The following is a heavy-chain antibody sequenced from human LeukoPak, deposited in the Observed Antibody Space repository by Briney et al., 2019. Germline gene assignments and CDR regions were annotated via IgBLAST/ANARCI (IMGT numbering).Heavy chain of an antibody. Sequence: GGSLRLSCAASGFTFSSYGMHWVRQAPGKGLEWVAVILSDGSKEFYTDSVKGRFTISRDNSKNTLYLQMNSLRAEDTAVYYCAKGNLATPYYYYYMDVWGKGTTVTVSS. J-gene: IGHJ6*03. V-gene: IGHV3-33*06. CDR1: GFTFSSYG. CDR2: ILSDGSKE. CDR3: AKGNLATPYYYYYMDV. D-gene: IGHD2-15*01.